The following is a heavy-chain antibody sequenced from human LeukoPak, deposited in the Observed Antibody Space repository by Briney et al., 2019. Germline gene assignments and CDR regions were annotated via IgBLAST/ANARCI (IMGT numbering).Heavy chain of an antibody. CDR2: IHNSGST. J-gene: IGHJ2*01. Sequence: SETLSLTCAVSGYSISSGYYCGCRRQPPGKGQEWRGSIHNSGSTYYNPSLKSRATTSEDTSKNQFSLKLSSGPAADTAVHYCTRVSGIAVAAFDLWGRGTLVTVSS. D-gene: IGHD6-19*01. CDR3: TRVSGIAVAAFDL. V-gene: IGHV4-38-2*01. CDR1: GYSISSGYY.